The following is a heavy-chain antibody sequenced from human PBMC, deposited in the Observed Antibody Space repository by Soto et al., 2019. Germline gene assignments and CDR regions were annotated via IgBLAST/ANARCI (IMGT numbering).Heavy chain of an antibody. CDR2: ISGTGGT. Sequence: EVQLWESGGGLVQPGGSLRLSCAVSGFTFSSHVMSWVRQAPGKGLAWVSAISGTGGTYYADSVKGRFTIARDNSKNALYMQMNSLRDEDTAVYDCAKDRRGAYCSGGIWCYPDYWGQGTLVIISS. J-gene: IGHJ4*02. D-gene: IGHD2-15*01. CDR1: GFTFSSHV. CDR3: AKDRRGAYCSGGIWCYPDY. V-gene: IGHV3-23*01.